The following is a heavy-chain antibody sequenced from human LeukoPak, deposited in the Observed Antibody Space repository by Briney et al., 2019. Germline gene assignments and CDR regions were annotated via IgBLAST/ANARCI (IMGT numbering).Heavy chain of an antibody. CDR3: ARDGGRWLGNYFDY. Sequence: GGSLRLSCAASGFTFSDYSMNWVRQAPGEGLEWISSISSSTYYIEYADSVKGRFTISRDNAKNSLYLQMNSLRVEDTAVYYCARDGGRWLGNYFDYWGQGTLITVSS. CDR1: GFTFSDYS. D-gene: IGHD4-23*01. V-gene: IGHV3-21*01. J-gene: IGHJ4*02. CDR2: ISSSTYYI.